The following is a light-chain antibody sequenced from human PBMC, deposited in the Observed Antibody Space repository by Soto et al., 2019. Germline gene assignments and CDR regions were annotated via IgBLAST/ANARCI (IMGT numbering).Light chain of an antibody. CDR2: AAS. CDR3: HHYNNWPST. J-gene: IGKJ5*01. CDR1: ESVSRN. V-gene: IGKV3-15*01. Sequence: ETVMTQSPATLSVSPGERVTLSCRASESVSRNLAWIQQRPGQAPRPLIYAASARATGIPARLSGSGSGTEFTLTISSLQSEDFAVYYCHHYNNWPSTFGQGTRLESK.